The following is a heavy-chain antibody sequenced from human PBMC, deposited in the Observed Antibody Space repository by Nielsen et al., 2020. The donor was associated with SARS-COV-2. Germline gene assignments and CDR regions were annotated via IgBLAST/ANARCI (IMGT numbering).Heavy chain of an antibody. CDR2: ISSSSSYI. V-gene: IGHV3-21*01. Sequence: GVLKISCAASGFTFSSYSMNWVRQAPGKGLEWVSSISSSSSYIYYADSVKGRFTISRDNAKNSLYLQMNSLRAEDTAVYYCARTTGWELLGLWGQGTLVTVSS. CDR3: ARTTGWELLGL. CDR1: GFTFSSYS. D-gene: IGHD1-26*01. J-gene: IGHJ4*02.